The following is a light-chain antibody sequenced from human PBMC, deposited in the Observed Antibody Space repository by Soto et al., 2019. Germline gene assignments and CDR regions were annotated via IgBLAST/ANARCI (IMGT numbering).Light chain of an antibody. CDR3: QQYNVYWT. J-gene: IGKJ1*01. V-gene: IGKV1-5*03. CDR2: KAS. Sequence: DVQMTQSPSTLSASVGDRVSITCRASQGINIWLAWYQQKPGRAPKLLIHKASTLESGVPSRFSGSGSGTEFTLTIDSLQPDDFATYYCQQYNVYWTLGQGTKVDSK. CDR1: QGINIW.